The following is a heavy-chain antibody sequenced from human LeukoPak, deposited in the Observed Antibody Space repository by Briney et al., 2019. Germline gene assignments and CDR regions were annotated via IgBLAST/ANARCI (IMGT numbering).Heavy chain of an antibody. CDR1: GGSIGSYY. D-gene: IGHD2-2*01. J-gene: IGHJ4*02. V-gene: IGHV4-59*01. CDR3: AGLQLRHCSRTSCANEFDY. Sequence: PSETLSLTCTVSGGSIGSYYWSWIRQPPGKGLEWIGYIYYSGSINYNPSLKSRVIISVDKSKNQFSLKLTSVTAADTAVYYCAGLQLRHCSRTSCANEFDYWGQGTLVTVSS. CDR2: IYYSGSI.